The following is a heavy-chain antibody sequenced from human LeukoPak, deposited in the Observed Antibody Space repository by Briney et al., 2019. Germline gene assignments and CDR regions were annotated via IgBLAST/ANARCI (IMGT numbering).Heavy chain of an antibody. J-gene: IGHJ5*02. CDR3: AKDARLRGYCSGGSCSYNWFDP. CDR2: ISYDGSNK. D-gene: IGHD2-15*01. V-gene: IGHV3-30*18. CDR1: GFTFSSYG. Sequence: GRSLRLSCAASGFTFSSYGMHWVRQAPGKGMEWVAVISYDGSNKYYADSVKGRFTISRDNSKNTLYLQMNSLRAEDTAVYYCAKDARLRGYCSGGSCSYNWFDPWGQGTLVTVSS.